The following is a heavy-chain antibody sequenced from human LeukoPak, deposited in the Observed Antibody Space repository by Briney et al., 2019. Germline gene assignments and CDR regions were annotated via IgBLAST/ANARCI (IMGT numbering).Heavy chain of an antibody. Sequence: ASVKVSCKASGYTFTSYDINWVRQATGQGLEWMGWMNPNSGNTGYAQKFQGRVTMTRNTSISTAYMELSSLRSEDTAVYYCARKIGTYCSGGSCHINWFDPWGQGTLVTVSS. CDR3: ARKIGTYCSGGSCHINWFDP. CDR2: MNPNSGNT. CDR1: GYTFTSYD. J-gene: IGHJ5*02. V-gene: IGHV1-8*01. D-gene: IGHD2-15*01.